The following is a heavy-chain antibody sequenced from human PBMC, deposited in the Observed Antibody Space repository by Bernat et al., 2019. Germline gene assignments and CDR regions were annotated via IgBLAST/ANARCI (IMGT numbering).Heavy chain of an antibody. J-gene: IGHJ3*02. Sequence: EVQLLESGGGLVQPGGSLRLSCAASGFTFSSYAMSWVRQAPGTGLEWVSAIRVCGGSTYYADSVEGRFTISRDNSKNTLYLKMNSLRAEDTAVYYCAKDRMGCSSTSCYMTDAFDIWGQGTMVTVSS. CDR1: GFTFSSYA. CDR3: AKDRMGCSSTSCYMTDAFDI. V-gene: IGHV3-23*01. CDR2: IRVCGGST. D-gene: IGHD2-2*02.